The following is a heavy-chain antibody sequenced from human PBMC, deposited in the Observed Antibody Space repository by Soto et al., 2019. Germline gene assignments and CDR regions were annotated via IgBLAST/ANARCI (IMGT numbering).Heavy chain of an antibody. CDR1: GFTVSSDY. CDR2: IYSGGST. CDR3: ASVYSSSSSYFDY. Sequence: EVQLVESGGGLVQPGGSLRLSCAASGFTVSSDYMSWVRQAPGKGLEWVSVIYSGGSTYYADSVKGRFTISRDNYKNTLYLQMNSLRAEDTAVYYCASVYSSSSSYFDYWGQGTLVTVSS. D-gene: IGHD6-6*01. V-gene: IGHV3-66*01. J-gene: IGHJ4*02.